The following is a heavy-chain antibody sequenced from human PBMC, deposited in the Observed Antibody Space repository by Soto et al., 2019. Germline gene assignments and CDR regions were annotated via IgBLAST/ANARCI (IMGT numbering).Heavy chain of an antibody. J-gene: IGHJ4*02. Sequence: SETLSLTCAVSGGSISSGGYSWSWIRQPPGKGLEWIGYIYHSGSTYYNPSLKSRVTISVDRSKNQFSLKLSSVTAADTAVYYCARGDYDILTGYYSHFDEWGQRTLVTVSS. D-gene: IGHD3-9*01. CDR2: IYHSGST. CDR3: ARGDYDILTGYYSHFDE. CDR1: GGSISSGGYS. V-gene: IGHV4-30-2*01.